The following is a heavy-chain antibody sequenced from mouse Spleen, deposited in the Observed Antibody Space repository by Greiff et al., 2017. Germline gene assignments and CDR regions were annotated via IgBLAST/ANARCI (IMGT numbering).Heavy chain of an antibody. CDR3: AREGTTATSFDY. CDR1: GFTFSDYY. CDR2: INYDGSST. V-gene: IGHV5-16*01. D-gene: IGHD1-2*01. J-gene: IGHJ2*01. Sequence: EVKLMESEGGLVQPGSSMKLSCTASGFTFSDYYMAWVRQVPEKGLEWVANINYDGSSTYYLDSLKSRFIISRDNAKNILYLQMSSLKSEDTATYYCAREGTTATSFDYWGQGTTLTVSS.